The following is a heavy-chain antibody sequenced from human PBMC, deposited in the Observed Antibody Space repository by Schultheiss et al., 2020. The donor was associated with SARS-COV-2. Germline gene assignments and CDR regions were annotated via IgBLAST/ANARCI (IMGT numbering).Heavy chain of an antibody. CDR3: ARDSRMWGADTKTNWFDP. Sequence: GSLRLSCTVSGGSISSSSYYWGWIRQPPGKGLEWIGSIYYSGSTYYNPSLKSRVTISVDTSKNQFSLKLSSVTAADTAVYYCARDSRMWGADTKTNWFDPWGQGTLVTVSS. CDR1: GGSISSSSYY. CDR2: IYYSGST. J-gene: IGHJ5*02. V-gene: IGHV4-39*02. D-gene: IGHD1-26*01.